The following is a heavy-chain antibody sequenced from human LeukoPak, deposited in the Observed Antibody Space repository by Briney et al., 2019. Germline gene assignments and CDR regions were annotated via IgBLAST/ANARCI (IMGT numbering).Heavy chain of an antibody. CDR3: ARVEDGDYSGGYFDY. J-gene: IGHJ4*02. D-gene: IGHD4-17*01. V-gene: IGHV1-2*02. CDR2: INPNSGGT. CDR1: GYTFTGYY. Sequence: GASVKVSCKASGYTFTGYYMHWVRQAPGQGLEWMGWINPNSGGTNYAQKFQGRVTMTRDTSISTAYMELSRLRSDDTAVYYCARVEDGDYSGGYFDYWGQGTLVTVSS.